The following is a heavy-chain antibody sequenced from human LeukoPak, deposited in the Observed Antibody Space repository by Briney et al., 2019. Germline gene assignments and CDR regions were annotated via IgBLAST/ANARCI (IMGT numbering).Heavy chain of an antibody. CDR2: INHSGST. CDR1: GGSFSGYY. D-gene: IGHD6-19*01. Sequence: PSETLSLTCAVYGGSFSGYYWTWIRQPPGKGLERIGEINHSGSTNYNPSLKSRVTISVDTSKNQFSLKLSSVTAADMAVYYCARGPAVAATRGAFDIWGQGTMVTVSS. J-gene: IGHJ3*02. V-gene: IGHV4-34*01. CDR3: ARGPAVAATRGAFDI.